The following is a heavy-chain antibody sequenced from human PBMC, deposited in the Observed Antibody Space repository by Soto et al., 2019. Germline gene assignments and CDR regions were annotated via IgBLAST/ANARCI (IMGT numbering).Heavy chain of an antibody. V-gene: IGHV3-30*18. CDR2: ISYDGSNK. D-gene: IGHD6-19*01. Sequence: GGSLRLSCAASGFTFSSYGMHWVRQAPGKGLEWVAVISYDGSNKYYAESVKGRFTISRDNSKNTLYLQMNSLRAEDTAVYYCAKDSSGWYVGYYGMDVWGQGTTVTVSS. CDR1: GFTFSSYG. J-gene: IGHJ6*02. CDR3: AKDSSGWYVGYYGMDV.